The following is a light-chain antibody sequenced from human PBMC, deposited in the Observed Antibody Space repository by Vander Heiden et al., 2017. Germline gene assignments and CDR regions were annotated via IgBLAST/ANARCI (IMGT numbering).Light chain of an antibody. Sequence: DSQMTQSLSSLSASVGDRVTITCRASQSISSYLNWYQQKPGKAPKLLIYAASSLQSGVPSRFSGSGSGTDFTLNISRLQPEDVATYYCQQSYSTPRTFGQGTKVEIK. CDR2: AAS. J-gene: IGKJ1*01. CDR1: QSISSY. V-gene: IGKV1-39*01. CDR3: QQSYSTPRT.